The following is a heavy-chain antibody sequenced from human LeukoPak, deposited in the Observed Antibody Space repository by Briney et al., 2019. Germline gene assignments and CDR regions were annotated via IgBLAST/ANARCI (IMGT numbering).Heavy chain of an antibody. V-gene: IGHV1-69*05. J-gene: IGHJ5*02. CDR2: IIPIFGTA. CDR3: ARCRGSGGSYYPNLWFDP. CDR1: GGTFSSYA. D-gene: IGHD2-15*01. Sequence: ASVKVSCKASGGTFSSYAISWVRQAPGQGLEWMGGIIPIFGTANYAQKFQGRVTITTDESTSTAYMELSSLRSEDTAVYYCARCRGSGGSYYPNLWFDPWGQGTLVTVSS.